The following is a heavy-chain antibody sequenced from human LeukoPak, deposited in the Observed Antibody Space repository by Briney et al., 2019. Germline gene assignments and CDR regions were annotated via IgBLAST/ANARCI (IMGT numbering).Heavy chain of an antibody. Sequence: PGGSLRLSCAASGFTFSSYWMSWVRQAPGKGLEWVANIKQDGSQKYYVDSVKGRFSISRDNAKNSLYLQMNSLRAEDTAVYYCARDQDSGGSPGYYYYGMDVWGQGTTVTVSS. J-gene: IGHJ6*02. D-gene: IGHD1-26*01. V-gene: IGHV3-7*01. CDR3: ARDQDSGGSPGYYYYGMDV. CDR1: GFTFSSYW. CDR2: IKQDGSQK.